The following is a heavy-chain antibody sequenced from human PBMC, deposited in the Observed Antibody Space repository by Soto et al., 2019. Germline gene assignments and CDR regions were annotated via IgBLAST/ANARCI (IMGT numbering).Heavy chain of an antibody. D-gene: IGHD3-3*01. V-gene: IGHV3-48*01. CDR2: ISSSSSTI. Sequence: VGSLRLSCAVPGFPFSSYSMNWVRQATGKGLEWVSYISSSSSTIYYADSVKGRVTISGDNAKNSLYLQMTSLRAEDTAVYYCARGPTTILGVVTKYYYYYYMDVWGKGTTVTGSS. J-gene: IGHJ6*03. CDR3: ARGPTTILGVVTKYYYYYYMDV. CDR1: GFPFSSYS.